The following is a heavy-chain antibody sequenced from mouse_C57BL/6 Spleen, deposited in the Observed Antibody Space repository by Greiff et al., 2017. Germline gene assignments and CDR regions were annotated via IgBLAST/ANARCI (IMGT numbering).Heavy chain of an antibody. CDR3: AKRGNYGSSPYYAMDY. D-gene: IGHD1-1*01. CDR1: GYSITSGYY. J-gene: IGHJ4*01. CDR2: ISYDGSN. V-gene: IGHV3-6*01. Sequence: VQLKESGPGLVKPSQSLSLTCSVTGYSITSGYYWNWIRQFPGNKLEWMGYISYDGSNNYNPSLKNRISITRDTSKNQFFLKLNSVTTEDTATYYCAKRGNYGSSPYYAMDYWGQGTSVTVSS.